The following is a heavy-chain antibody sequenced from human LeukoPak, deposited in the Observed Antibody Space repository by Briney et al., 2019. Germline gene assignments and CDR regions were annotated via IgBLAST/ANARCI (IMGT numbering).Heavy chain of an antibody. D-gene: IGHD6-13*01. V-gene: IGHV4-34*01. Sequence: SETLSLTCAVYGGSFSGYYWSWIRQPPGKGLEWIGEINHSGSTNYNPSLKSRVTISVDTSKNQFSLKPSSVTAADTAVYYCARGDGSSWFSWGQGTLVTVSS. CDR1: GGSFSGYY. CDR2: INHSGST. J-gene: IGHJ5*02. CDR3: ARGDGSSWFS.